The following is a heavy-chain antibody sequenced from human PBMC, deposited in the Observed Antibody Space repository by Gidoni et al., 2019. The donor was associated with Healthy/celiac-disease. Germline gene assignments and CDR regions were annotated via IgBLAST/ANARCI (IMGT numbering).Heavy chain of an antibody. CDR1: GGPISSYY. J-gene: IGHJ2*01. V-gene: IGHV4-4*07. CDR3: ARDGIAAGTRFDWYFDL. Sequence: QVQLQESGPGLVKPSETLPLTCTVSGGPISSYYWSWIRQPAGKGLEWIGRVYTRGSTNYNPSLKSRVTMSVDTSKNQFSLKLSSVTAADTAVYYCARDGIAAGTRFDWYFDLWGRGTLVTVSS. CDR2: VYTRGST. D-gene: IGHD6-13*01.